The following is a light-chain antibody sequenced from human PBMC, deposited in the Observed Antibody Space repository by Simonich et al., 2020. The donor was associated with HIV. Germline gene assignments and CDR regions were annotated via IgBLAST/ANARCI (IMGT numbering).Light chain of an antibody. V-gene: IGKV4-1*01. CDR1: QSVLYISNNKNY. CDR3: QQYYTTPYT. CDR2: WAS. J-gene: IGKJ2*01. Sequence: DIVITQSQDSLAVSLGERATINCKSIQSVLYISNNKNYLTWYQQKPVKPPKLRIYWASTRESGIPDRFSGSGSATDFTLTINSLQAEDVAVYYCQQYYTTPYTFGQGTKLEIK.